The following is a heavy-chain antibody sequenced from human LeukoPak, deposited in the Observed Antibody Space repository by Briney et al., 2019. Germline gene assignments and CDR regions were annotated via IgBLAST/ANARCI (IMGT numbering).Heavy chain of an antibody. Sequence: GESLKISCEGSGSGFTSYWIGWVRQVPGKGLEWMGIIYPGDSDTRYSPSFQGQVTISADKSISTAYLQWSSLKASDTAMYYCARQVVTATYTLFDYWGQGTLVTVSS. CDR2: IYPGDSDT. J-gene: IGHJ4*02. CDR3: ARQVVTATYTLFDY. V-gene: IGHV5-51*01. D-gene: IGHD2-21*02. CDR1: GSGFTSYW.